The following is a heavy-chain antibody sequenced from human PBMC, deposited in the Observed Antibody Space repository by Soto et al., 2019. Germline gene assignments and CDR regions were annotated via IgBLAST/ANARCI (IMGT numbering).Heavy chain of an antibody. CDR3: ARGRYCLTGRCFPNWFDS. Sequence: SETLSLTCSVSGDSISTVDYFWAWIRQPPGQALEYIGYIYKSTTTYYNPSFESRVAISLDTSKSQFSLNVTSVTAADTAVYLCARGRYCLTGRCFPNWFDSWGQGTLVTVSS. V-gene: IGHV4-30-4*01. CDR1: GDSISTVDYF. D-gene: IGHD2-15*01. J-gene: IGHJ5*01. CDR2: IYKSTTT.